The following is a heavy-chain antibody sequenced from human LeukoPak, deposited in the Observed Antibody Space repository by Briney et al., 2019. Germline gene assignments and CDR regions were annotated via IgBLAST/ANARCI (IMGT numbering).Heavy chain of an antibody. Sequence: SGTLSLTCAVSGGSISSSNWWSWVRQPPGKGLEWIGEIYHSGSTNYNPSLKSRVTISVDKSRNQFSLRPSSVTAADTAVYYCARGTGIAVAGTFDYWGQGTLVTVSS. CDR3: ARGTGIAVAGTFDY. J-gene: IGHJ4*02. CDR1: GGSISSSNW. D-gene: IGHD6-19*01. CDR2: IYHSGST. V-gene: IGHV4-4*02.